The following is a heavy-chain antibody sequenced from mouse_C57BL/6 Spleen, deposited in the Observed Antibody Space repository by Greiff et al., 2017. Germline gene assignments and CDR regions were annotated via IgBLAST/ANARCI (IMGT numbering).Heavy chain of an antibody. CDR3: AGTGTGYAMDY. V-gene: IGHV1-26*01. CDR2: INPNNGGT. Sequence: VQLQQSGPELVKPGASVKISCKASGYTFTDYYMNWVKQSHGKSLEWIGDINPNNGGTSYNQKFKGKATLTVDKSSSTAYMELRSLTSEDSAVYYCAGTGTGYAMDYWGQGTSVTVSS. CDR1: GYTFTDYY. D-gene: IGHD4-1*01. J-gene: IGHJ4*01.